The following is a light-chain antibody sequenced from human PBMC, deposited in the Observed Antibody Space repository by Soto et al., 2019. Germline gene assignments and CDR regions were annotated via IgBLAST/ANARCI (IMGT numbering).Light chain of an antibody. CDR2: AAS. Sequence: EIVMTQSPATLSVSPGERATLSCRASQSVYSNLAWYQHKPGQAPNLLIYAASTSATGIPARFSGSGSGTEFTLTISSLQSEDFAVYYCQQYNSWPLTFGGGTKVEIK. CDR1: QSVYSN. CDR3: QQYNSWPLT. J-gene: IGKJ4*01. V-gene: IGKV3-15*01.